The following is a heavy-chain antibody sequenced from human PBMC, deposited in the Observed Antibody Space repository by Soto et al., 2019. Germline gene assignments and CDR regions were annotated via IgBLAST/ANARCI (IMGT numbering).Heavy chain of an antibody. D-gene: IGHD1-1*01. CDR3: ARGRGLYNSGRSQLDS. CDR1: GDSFSKYT. J-gene: IGHJ4*02. CDR2: IIPRFGTA. V-gene: IGHV1-69*13. Sequence: SVKVSCNASGDSFSKYTVNWVRQAPRQGLEWMGGIIPRFGTANYAPTLQDRVTITADESMNTVYMELSSLRSEDTALYYCARGRGLYNSGRSQLDSWGQGTLVTVSS.